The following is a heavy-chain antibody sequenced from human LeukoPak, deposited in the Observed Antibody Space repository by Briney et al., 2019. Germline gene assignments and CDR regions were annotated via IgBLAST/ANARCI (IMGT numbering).Heavy chain of an antibody. V-gene: IGHV3-15*07. CDR1: GLIFSDAW. CDR3: TKDPPLTGGVYSAY. Sequence: PGGSLRLSCVASGLIFSDAWMNWVRQAPGKGLEWVGRIKSNVDGGTVDYAAPVKGRFTISRDDSKSTLYLQLNSLKTEDSAVYYCTKDPPLTGGVYSAYWGQGTLVTVSS. CDR2: IKSNVDGGTV. J-gene: IGHJ4*02. D-gene: IGHD7-27*01.